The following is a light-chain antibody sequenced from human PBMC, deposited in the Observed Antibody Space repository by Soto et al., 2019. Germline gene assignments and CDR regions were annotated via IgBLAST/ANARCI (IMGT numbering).Light chain of an antibody. V-gene: IGKV3-20*01. CDR3: QQYGISPPIFT. Sequence: EIVLTQSPGTLSLSPGERATLSCRASQSVSSSYLAWYQQKPGQAPRLLIYGASSRATGIPDRFSGNGSGTDFTLTISRLEPEDFAVYYCQQYGISPPIFTFGPGTKVDIK. CDR1: QSVSSSY. J-gene: IGKJ3*01. CDR2: GAS.